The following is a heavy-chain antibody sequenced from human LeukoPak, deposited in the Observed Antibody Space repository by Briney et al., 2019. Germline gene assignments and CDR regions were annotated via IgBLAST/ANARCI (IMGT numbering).Heavy chain of an antibody. CDR3: ARDYNYDFWSGYSSYYYYYMDV. J-gene: IGHJ6*03. V-gene: IGHV3-11*04. D-gene: IGHD3-3*01. CDR1: GFTFSDYY. Sequence: GGSLRLSCAASGFTFSDYYMSWIRQAPGKGLEWVSYISSSGSTIYYAYSVKGRFTISSDNAKNSLYLQMNSLRAEDTAVYYCARDYNYDFWSGYSSYYYYYMDVWGKGTTVTVSS. CDR2: ISSSGSTI.